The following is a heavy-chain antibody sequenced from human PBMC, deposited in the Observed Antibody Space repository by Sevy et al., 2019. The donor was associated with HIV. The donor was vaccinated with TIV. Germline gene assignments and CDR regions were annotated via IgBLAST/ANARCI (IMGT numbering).Heavy chain of an antibody. CDR1: GGTFSSYA. Sequence: ASVKVSCKASGGTFSSYAISWVRQAPGQGLEWMGGIIPIFGTANYAQKFQGRVTITADKSTSTAYMELSSLRSEDTAVYYCARVYYYGSGSYFDAFDIWGQGTMVTVSS. CDR2: IIPIFGTA. J-gene: IGHJ3*02. V-gene: IGHV1-69*06. D-gene: IGHD3-10*01. CDR3: ARVYYYGSGSYFDAFDI.